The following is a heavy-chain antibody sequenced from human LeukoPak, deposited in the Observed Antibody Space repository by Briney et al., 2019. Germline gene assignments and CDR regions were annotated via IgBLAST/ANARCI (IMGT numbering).Heavy chain of an antibody. Sequence: SETLSLTCTVSSGSITNYYWGWIRQPPGKGLEWIGSIYYSGSTYYNPSLKSRVTISVDTSKNQFSLKLSSVTAADTAVYYCARGGYSYGSRLHSGKLFDYWGQGTLVTVSS. D-gene: IGHD5-18*01. J-gene: IGHJ4*02. CDR2: IYYSGST. CDR1: SGSITNYY. CDR3: ARGGYSYGSRLHSGKLFDY. V-gene: IGHV4-39*07.